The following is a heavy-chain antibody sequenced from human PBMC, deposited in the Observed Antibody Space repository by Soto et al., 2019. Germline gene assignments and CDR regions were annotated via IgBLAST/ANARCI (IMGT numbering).Heavy chain of an antibody. V-gene: IGHV1-69*01. J-gene: IGHJ4*02. D-gene: IGHD3-10*01. CDR2: IIPLFGTP. Sequence: QVHLVQSGAEVKKPGSSVKVSCTASGGIFSTYAISWLRQAPGQGLEWMGGIIPLFGTPNYAQRFQGRVTITADESTSTAYMDLSRLRSEDTAVYYCARDRDDYGSGNYYNRIDFWGQGTLVTVSS. CDR3: ARDRDDYGSGNYYNRIDF. CDR1: GGIFSTYA.